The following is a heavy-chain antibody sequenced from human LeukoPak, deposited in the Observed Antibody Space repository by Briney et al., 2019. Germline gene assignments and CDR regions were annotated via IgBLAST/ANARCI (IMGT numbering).Heavy chain of an antibody. J-gene: IGHJ4*02. CDR1: GYTFTGYY. CDR3: ATAGGSGRDPAAPFHY. D-gene: IGHD3-10*01. V-gene: IGHV1-2*02. Sequence: ASVKVSCKASGYTFTGYYMHWVRQAPGQGLEWMGWINPDNGGTNYAQKFQGRVTMTRDMSISTAYMELSRLRSDDTAVYYCATAGGSGRDPAAPFHYWGQGTLVIVSS. CDR2: INPDNGGT.